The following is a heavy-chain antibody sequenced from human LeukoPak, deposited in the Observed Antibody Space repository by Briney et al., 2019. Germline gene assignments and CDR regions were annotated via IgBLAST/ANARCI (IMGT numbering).Heavy chain of an antibody. D-gene: IGHD1-26*01. CDR2: SNAGNGNT. CDR1: GYTFTSYA. J-gene: IGHJ3*02. Sequence: ASVKVSCKASGYTFTSYAMHWVRQAPGQRLEWMGWSNAGNGNTKYSQEFQGRVTITADKSTSTAYMELSSLRSEDTAVYYCARDGGGSYNAFDIWGQGTMVTVSS. V-gene: IGHV1-3*02. CDR3: ARDGGGSYNAFDI.